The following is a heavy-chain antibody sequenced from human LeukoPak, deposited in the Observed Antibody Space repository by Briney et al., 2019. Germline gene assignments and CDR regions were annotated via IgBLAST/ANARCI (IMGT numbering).Heavy chain of an antibody. CDR2: IYTGGTT. Sequence: PGGSLRLSCAASGFTLSSSNYMNWVRRAPGKGLEWVSGIYTGGTTYYTDSVKGRFTISRDNPNNTLYLQMHSLRAEDTAVYYCAREISRFGIWGQGTLVTVSS. J-gene: IGHJ4*02. CDR3: AREISRFGI. D-gene: IGHD3-16*01. V-gene: IGHV3-66*01. CDR1: GFTLSSSNY.